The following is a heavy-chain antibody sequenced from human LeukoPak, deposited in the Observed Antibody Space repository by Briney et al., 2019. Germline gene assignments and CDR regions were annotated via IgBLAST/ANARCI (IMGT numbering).Heavy chain of an antibody. CDR1: GFTFSSYG. CDR2: IRYDGSNK. D-gene: IGHD6-19*01. J-gene: IGHJ6*03. Sequence: PGGSLRLSCAASGFTFSSYGIDWVRQAPGKGLEWVAFIRYDGSNKYYADSVKGRFTISRDNSKNTLYLQMNSLRTEDTAVYYCAKDSYSTGWYDYYYYMDVWGKGTTVTVSS. V-gene: IGHV3-30*02. CDR3: AKDSYSTGWYDYYYYMDV.